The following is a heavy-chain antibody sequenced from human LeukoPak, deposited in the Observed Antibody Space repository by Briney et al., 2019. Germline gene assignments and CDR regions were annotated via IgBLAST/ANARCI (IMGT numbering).Heavy chain of an antibody. CDR3: ARDSEHSSSFAFDI. CDR1: GFTFRSHW. J-gene: IGHJ3*02. Sequence: PGGSLRLSCAASGFTFRSHWMSWVRQAPGKGLEWVANINQDGSEKHYVDYVKGRFTISRDNAKNSLYLQMNSLRAEDTAIYYCARDSEHSSSFAFDIWGQGTMVTVSS. CDR2: INQDGSEK. D-gene: IGHD6-13*01. V-gene: IGHV3-7*01.